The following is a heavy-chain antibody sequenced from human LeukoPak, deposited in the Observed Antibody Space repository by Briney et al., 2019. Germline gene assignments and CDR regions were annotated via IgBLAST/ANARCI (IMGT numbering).Heavy chain of an antibody. CDR1: GYSFTSYW. V-gene: IGHV5-10-1*01. J-gene: IGHJ5*02. CDR3: ARRRITMVRGVIINWFDP. Sequence: GESLKISCKCSGYSFTSYWISWVRQMPGKGLEWMGRIDPSDSYTNYSPSFQGHVTISADKSISTAYLQWSSLKASDTAMYYCARRRITMVRGVIINWFDPWGQGTLVTVSS. CDR2: IDPSDSYT. D-gene: IGHD3-10*01.